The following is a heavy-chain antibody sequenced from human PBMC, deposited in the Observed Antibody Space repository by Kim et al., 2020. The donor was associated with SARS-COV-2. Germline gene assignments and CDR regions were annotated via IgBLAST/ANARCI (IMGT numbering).Heavy chain of an antibody. V-gene: IGHV3-30*18. Sequence: GGSLRLSCAASGFTFSSYGMHWVRQAPGKGLEWVAVISYDGSNKYYADSVKGRFTISRDNSKNTLYLQMNSLRAEDTAVYYCAKGLYGSELLGDYWGQGTLVTVSS. CDR1: GFTFSSYG. J-gene: IGHJ4*02. CDR3: AKGLYGSELLGDY. D-gene: IGHD3-10*01. CDR2: ISYDGSNK.